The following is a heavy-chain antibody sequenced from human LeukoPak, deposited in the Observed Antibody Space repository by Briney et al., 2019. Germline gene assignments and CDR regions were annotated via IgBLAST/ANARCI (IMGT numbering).Heavy chain of an antibody. CDR2: IDWDDDK. V-gene: IGHV2-70*04. J-gene: IGHJ4*02. D-gene: IGHD2/OR15-2a*01. CDR1: GFSLTTTDMR. CDR3: ARLSGPYYFDY. Sequence: SGPTLVNPTQTLTLTCTFPGFSLTTTDMRVSWIRQPPGKALEWLARIDWDDDKYYNTSLKTRLTISKDTSKNQVVLTMTNMDPVDTATYYCARLSGPYYFDYWGQGTLVTVSS.